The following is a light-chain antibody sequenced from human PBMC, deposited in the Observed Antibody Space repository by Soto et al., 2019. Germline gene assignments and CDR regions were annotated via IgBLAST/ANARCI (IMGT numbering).Light chain of an antibody. CDR2: EVS. J-gene: IGLJ1*01. Sequence: ALTQPPSASGSLGQSVTISCTGTSSDIGTYDYVSWYQQHPGRAPKLIIFEVSKRPLGVPDRFSGSKSGNTASLIVSGLQPDDEAEYHCTSYTGDDFTFVFGTGTKVTVL. CDR3: TSYTGDDFTFV. V-gene: IGLV2-8*01. CDR1: SSDIGTYDY.